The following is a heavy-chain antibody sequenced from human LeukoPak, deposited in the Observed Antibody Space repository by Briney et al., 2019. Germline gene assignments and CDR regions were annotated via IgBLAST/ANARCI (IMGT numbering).Heavy chain of an antibody. CDR3: ARGHSDFWSGSTLDY. J-gene: IGHJ4*02. Sequence: PSQTLSLTCTVSGGSISSGGYYWSWIRQPPGKGLEWIGYIYHSGSTYYNPSLKSRVTISVDRSKNQFSLKLSSVTAADTAVYYCARGHSDFWSGSTLDYWGQGTLVTVSS. D-gene: IGHD3-3*01. CDR2: IYHSGST. V-gene: IGHV4-30-2*01. CDR1: GGSISSGGYY.